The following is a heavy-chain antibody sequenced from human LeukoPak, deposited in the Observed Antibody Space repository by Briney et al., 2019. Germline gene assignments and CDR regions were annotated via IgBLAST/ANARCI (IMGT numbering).Heavy chain of an antibody. Sequence: PGGSLRLSCAASGFTFSSLWMSWVRQAPGKGLEWVANINQDGSEKNYVDSVKGRFTISRDNAKNSLYLQMNSLRAEDTAVYYCARVSRSESGIYWGQGTLVTVSS. V-gene: IGHV3-7*05. CDR2: INQDGSEK. CDR1: GFTFSSLW. CDR3: ARVSRSESGIY. D-gene: IGHD3-3*01. J-gene: IGHJ4*02.